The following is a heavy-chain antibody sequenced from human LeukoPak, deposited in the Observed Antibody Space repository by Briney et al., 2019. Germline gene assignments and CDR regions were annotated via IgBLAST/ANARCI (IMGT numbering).Heavy chain of an antibody. CDR2: INHGGST. V-gene: IGHV4-34*01. Sequence: SETLSLTCVVYGGSFSGHYWSWIRQTPGKGLEWIGEINHGGSTNNSPSLKSRVTISVDTSKNQFSLKLSSVTAADTAVYYCARGWCSSTSCPIDYWGQGTLVTVSS. CDR3: ARGWCSSTSCPIDY. CDR1: GGSFSGHY. J-gene: IGHJ4*02. D-gene: IGHD2-2*01.